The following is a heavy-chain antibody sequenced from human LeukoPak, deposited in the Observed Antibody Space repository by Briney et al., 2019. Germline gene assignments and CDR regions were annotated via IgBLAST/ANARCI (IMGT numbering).Heavy chain of an antibody. Sequence: ASVKVSCKASGGTFSSYAISWVRQAPGQGLEWMGGIIPISGTANYAQKFQGRVTITADESTSTAYMELSSLRSEDTAVYYCARGPMGVVVAAILEYFQHWGQGTLVTVSS. J-gene: IGHJ1*01. V-gene: IGHV1-69*13. CDR2: IIPISGTA. CDR1: GGTFSSYA. D-gene: IGHD2-15*01. CDR3: ARGPMGVVVAAILEYFQH.